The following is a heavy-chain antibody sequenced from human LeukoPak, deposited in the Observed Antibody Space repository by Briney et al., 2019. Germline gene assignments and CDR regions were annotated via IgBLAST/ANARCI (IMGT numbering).Heavy chain of an antibody. CDR1: GFTFNNHA. J-gene: IGHJ4*02. CDR3: AKGLVTASDY. Sequence: GGSLRLSCAASGFTFNNHAMSWVRRAPGQGLEWVSAVSATGSITYYTDSVKGRFTISKDNSKNTVYLQVNSLRAEDTAVYYCAKGLVTASDYWGQGTLVTVSS. V-gene: IGHV3-23*01. CDR2: VSATGSIT. D-gene: IGHD2-21*02.